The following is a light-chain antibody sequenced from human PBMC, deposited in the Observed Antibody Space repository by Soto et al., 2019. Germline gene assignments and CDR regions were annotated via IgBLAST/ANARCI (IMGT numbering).Light chain of an antibody. Sequence: AIQVTQSPSSLSASVGDRVTITCRASQDIRGALAWYQQKPGKPPRLLIYDVSTLESGVPSRFSGSSSGTEFTLPISSLQSEDFGTYLCQQFNSYPITFGHGTRLEIK. V-gene: IGKV1-13*02. J-gene: IGKJ5*01. CDR2: DVS. CDR1: QDIRGA. CDR3: QQFNSYPIT.